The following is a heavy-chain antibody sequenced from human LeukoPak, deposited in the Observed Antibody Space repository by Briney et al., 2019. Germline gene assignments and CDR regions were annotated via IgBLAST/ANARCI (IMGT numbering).Heavy chain of an antibody. D-gene: IGHD3-3*01. CDR3: ARDRNTDFWSGYYTNYFDY. CDR1: GFTFSSYA. V-gene: IGHV3-7*01. Sequence: GGSLRLSCAASGFTFSSYAMTWVRHAPGKGLEWVATIKQDGGEKYYVDSVKGRFTISRDNAKNSLSLQMSSLRAEDTAVYYCARDRNTDFWSGYYTNYFDYWGQGTLVTVSS. J-gene: IGHJ4*02. CDR2: IKQDGGEK.